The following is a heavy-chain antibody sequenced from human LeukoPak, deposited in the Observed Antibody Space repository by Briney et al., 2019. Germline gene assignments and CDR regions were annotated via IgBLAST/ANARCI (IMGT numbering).Heavy chain of an antibody. CDR2: ISAYNGNT. V-gene: IGHV1-18*01. CDR1: GYTFTSCG. J-gene: IGHJ4*02. Sequence: GASVKVCCKASGYTFTSCGISWVRQAPGQGLEWMGWISAYNGNTNYAQKLQGRVTMTTDTSTSTAYMELRSLRSDDTAVYYCARDKGRVGATTVTDYWGQGTLVTVSS. CDR3: ARDKGRVGATTVTDY. D-gene: IGHD1-26*01.